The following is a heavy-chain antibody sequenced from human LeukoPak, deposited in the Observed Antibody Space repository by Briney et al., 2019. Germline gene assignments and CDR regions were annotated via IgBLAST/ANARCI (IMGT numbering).Heavy chain of an antibody. CDR3: AKDHDFWSGYYPTGSPDY. CDR2: ISSSSSYI. CDR1: GFTFSSYA. Sequence: GGSLRLSCAASGFTFSSYAMSWVRQAPGKGLEWVSSISSSSSYIYYADSVKGRFTISRDNAKNSLYLQMNSLRAEDTAVYYCAKDHDFWSGYYPTGSPDYWGQGTLVTVSS. V-gene: IGHV3-21*01. D-gene: IGHD3-3*01. J-gene: IGHJ4*02.